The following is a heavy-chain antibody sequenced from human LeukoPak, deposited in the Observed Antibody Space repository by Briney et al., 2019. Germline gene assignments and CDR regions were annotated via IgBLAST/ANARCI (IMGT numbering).Heavy chain of an antibody. CDR3: ARELLRYFDWLTDAFDI. CDR2: IKQDGSEK. D-gene: IGHD3-9*01. CDR1: GFTFSSYW. V-gene: IGHV3-7*01. Sequence: PGGSLRLSCAASGFTFSSYWMSWVRQAPGKGLEWVANIKQDGSEKYYVDSVKGRFTISRDNAKNSLYLQINSLRAEDTAVYYCARELLRYFDWLTDAFDIWGQGTMVTVSS. J-gene: IGHJ3*02.